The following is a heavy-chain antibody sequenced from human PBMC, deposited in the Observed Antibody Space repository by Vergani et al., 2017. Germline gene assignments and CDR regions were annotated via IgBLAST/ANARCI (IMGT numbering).Heavy chain of an antibody. CDR3: ARHPSNYSNYYYMDV. J-gene: IGHJ6*03. D-gene: IGHD4-11*01. CDR2: IYHSGST. CDR1: GYSISSGYY. V-gene: IGHV4-38-2*01. Sequence: QVQLQESGPGLVKPSETLSLTCAVSGYSISSGYYWGWIRQPPGKGLEWIRSIYHSGSTYYNPSLKSRVTISVDTSKNQFSLQLSSVTAADTAVYYCARHPSNYSNYYYMDVWGKGTTVTVSS.